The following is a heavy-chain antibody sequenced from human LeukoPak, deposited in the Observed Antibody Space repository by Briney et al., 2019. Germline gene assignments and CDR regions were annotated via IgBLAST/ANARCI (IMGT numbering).Heavy chain of an antibody. CDR1: GFTFSYYG. CDR3: TRGESGSYLDY. CDR2: IWYDGSNE. Sequence: KSGGSLRLSCAASGFTFSYYGMHWVRQAPGKGLEWVAVIWYDGSNEYYADSVKGRFTISRDNSKNTLYLQMNGLRAEDTAVYYCTRGESGSYLDYWGQGTLVTVSS. V-gene: IGHV3-33*01. D-gene: IGHD1-26*01. J-gene: IGHJ4*02.